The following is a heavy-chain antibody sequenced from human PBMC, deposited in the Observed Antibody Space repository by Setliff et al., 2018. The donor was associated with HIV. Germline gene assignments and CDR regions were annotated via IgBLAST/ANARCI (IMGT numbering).Heavy chain of an antibody. V-gene: IGHV1-3*03. CDR1: GYTFTTYA. CDR3: ARGGTCSNGVCFLKAFDL. CDR2: INADNGNT. D-gene: IGHD2-8*01. J-gene: IGHJ3*01. Sequence: GASVKVSCKASGYTFTTYAIHWVRLAPGQRLEWMGWINADNGNTKYSQEFQGRVAITRDTSASTVYMELSTLRSEDMAVYYCARGGTCSNGVCFLKAFDLWGQGTMVTVSS.